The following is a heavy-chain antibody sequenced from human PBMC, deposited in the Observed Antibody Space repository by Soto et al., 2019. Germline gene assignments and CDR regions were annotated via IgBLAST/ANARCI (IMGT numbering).Heavy chain of an antibody. V-gene: IGHV3-30-3*01. D-gene: IGHD3-10*01. CDR3: ARAPMVRGIFDY. CDR1: GFTFSSYA. Sequence: QVQLVESGGGVVQPGRSLRLSCAASGFTFSSYAMHWVRQAPGKGLEWVAVISYDGSNKYYADSVKGRFTISRDNSKNTLYLQRNSLRDEDTAVYYCARAPMVRGIFDYWGQGTLVTVSS. J-gene: IGHJ4*02. CDR2: ISYDGSNK.